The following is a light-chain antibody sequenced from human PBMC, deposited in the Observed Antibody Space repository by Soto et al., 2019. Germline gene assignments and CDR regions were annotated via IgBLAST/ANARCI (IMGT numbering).Light chain of an antibody. CDR2: AAS. CDR1: QGISQH. V-gene: IGKV1-27*01. CDR3: HKYSSFPVM. Sequence: DIQMTPSPSSLAASLGERVPIPFQAKQGISQHLAWYQQKPAKVPNLLIYAASTLRSGVPSRFSGSGSGTDFTLTISSLQPEDFATYYCHKYSSFPVMFGQGTKVEIK. J-gene: IGKJ1*01.